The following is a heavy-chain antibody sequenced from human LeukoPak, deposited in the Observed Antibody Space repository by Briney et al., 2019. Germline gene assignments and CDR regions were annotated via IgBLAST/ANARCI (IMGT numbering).Heavy chain of an antibody. CDR3: ARDSYKGYTFDY. J-gene: IGHJ4*02. V-gene: IGHV1-69*05. D-gene: IGHD6-13*01. CDR2: IIPIFGTA. Sequence: ASVKVSCKASGGTFSSYAISWVRQAPGQGLEWMGGIIPIFGTANYAQKFQGRVTITTDESTSTAYMELSSLRSEDTAVYYCARDSYKGYTFDYWGQGTLVTVSS. CDR1: GGTFSSYA.